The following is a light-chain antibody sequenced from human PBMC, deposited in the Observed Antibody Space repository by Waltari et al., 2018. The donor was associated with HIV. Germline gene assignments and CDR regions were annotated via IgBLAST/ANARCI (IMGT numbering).Light chain of an antibody. CDR3: AAWDDSLNGYV. V-gene: IGLV1-44*01. CDR1: SSNIGSNT. Sequence: QSVLTQPPSASGTPGQRVTISCSGSSSNIGSNTVNWYQQLPGTAPKLLIYSNNQRPSGVPVRFSGSKSGPSASLAIIGLQSEDEADYYCAAWDDSLNGYVFGTGTKVTVL. J-gene: IGLJ1*01. CDR2: SNN.